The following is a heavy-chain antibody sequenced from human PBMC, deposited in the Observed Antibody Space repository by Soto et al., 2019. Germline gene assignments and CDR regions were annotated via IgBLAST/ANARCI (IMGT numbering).Heavy chain of an antibody. CDR2: ISGYNGNT. J-gene: IGHJ6*02. CDR1: GYTFTNNG. D-gene: IGHD1-1*01. V-gene: IGHV1-18*04. CDR3: ARGSTHYGMDV. Sequence: QVQLVQSGAEVKKPGASVKVSCKTSGYTFTNNGINWVRQAPGQGLEWMGWISGYNGNTAYAQKLQGRVTMTTDTFTSTAYMKLRSLRSDDTAVYYCARGSTHYGMDVWGQGTTVTVSS.